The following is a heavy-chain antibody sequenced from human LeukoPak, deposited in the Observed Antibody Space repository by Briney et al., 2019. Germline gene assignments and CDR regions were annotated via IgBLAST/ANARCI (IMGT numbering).Heavy chain of an antibody. V-gene: IGHV4-34*01. CDR2: INHSGST. CDR3: ARGFYYDFWSGSPNPLPFDY. CDR1: GGSFSGYY. J-gene: IGHJ4*02. D-gene: IGHD3-3*01. Sequence: ASETLSLTCAVYGGSFSGYYWSWIRQPPGKGLEWIGEINHSGSTNYNPSLKSRVTISVDTSKNQFSLKLSSVTAADTAVYYCARGFYYDFWSGSPNPLPFDYWGQGTLVTVSS.